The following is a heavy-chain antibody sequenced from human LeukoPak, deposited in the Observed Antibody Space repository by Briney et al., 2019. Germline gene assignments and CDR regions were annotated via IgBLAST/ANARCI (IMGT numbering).Heavy chain of an antibody. Sequence: GGSLRFSCAASGFTFSTYWMHWVRQAPGKGLVWVSRINNDGSSRSYADSVKGRFTISRDNSKNTLYLQMNSLRAEDTAVYYCAKDYYGSGSYFDYWGQGTLVTVSS. CDR2: INNDGSSR. V-gene: IGHV3-74*01. CDR1: GFTFSTYW. D-gene: IGHD3-10*01. CDR3: AKDYYGSGSYFDY. J-gene: IGHJ4*02.